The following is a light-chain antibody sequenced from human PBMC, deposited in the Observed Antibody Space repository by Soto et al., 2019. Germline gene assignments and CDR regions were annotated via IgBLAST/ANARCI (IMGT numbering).Light chain of an antibody. J-gene: IGKJ1*01. CDR2: AAS. V-gene: IGKV1-5*01. Sequence: DIQMTQSPSTLSASMGDRVTITCRASQSIGYWLAWYQQKPGKAPNLLIYAASTLETGVPSRFSGSGFGTEFTLTIASLQPDDSATYYCQQYNSFSKTFGRGTKVDI. CDR1: QSIGYW. CDR3: QQYNSFSKT.